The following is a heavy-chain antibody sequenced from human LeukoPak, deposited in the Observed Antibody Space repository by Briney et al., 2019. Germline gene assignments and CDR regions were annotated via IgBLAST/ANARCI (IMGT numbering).Heavy chain of an antibody. CDR3: ARHHAYRGVSIFPHSNWFDP. D-gene: IGHD3-10*01. CDR1: GSRFTSYW. CDR2: IYPGDSDT. Sequence: GEPLKISCKGSGSRFTSYWIGWVRQLPGKGLEWMGIIYPGDSDTSYSPSFQGQVTISAAKSISTAYLQWSSLKASDTAMYYCARHHAYRGVSIFPHSNWFDPWGQGTLVTVSS. J-gene: IGHJ5*02. V-gene: IGHV5-51*01.